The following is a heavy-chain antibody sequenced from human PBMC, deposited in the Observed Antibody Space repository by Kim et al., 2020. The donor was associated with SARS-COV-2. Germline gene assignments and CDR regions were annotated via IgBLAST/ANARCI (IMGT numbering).Heavy chain of an antibody. V-gene: IGHV4-59*01. D-gene: IGHD3-10*01. Sequence: SNPSLKSRVAISVATSETQFSLKLSSVTAADTAVYYCARDKWFGAPTSSYWGQGTLVTVSS. CDR3: ARDKWFGAPTSSY. J-gene: IGHJ4*02.